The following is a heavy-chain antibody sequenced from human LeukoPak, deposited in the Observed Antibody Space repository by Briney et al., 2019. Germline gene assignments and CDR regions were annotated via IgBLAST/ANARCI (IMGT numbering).Heavy chain of an antibody. CDR2: ISSSSSYI. D-gene: IGHD6-19*01. CDR3: ARSTVAATVAFDI. Sequence: GGSLRLSCAASGFTFSSYTMTWVRQAPGKGLEWVSSISSSSSYIYYADSVKGRFTISRDNAKNSLYLQMNSLGAEDTAVYYYARSTVAATVAFDIWGQGTMVTVSS. CDR1: GFTFSSYT. V-gene: IGHV3-21*01. J-gene: IGHJ3*02.